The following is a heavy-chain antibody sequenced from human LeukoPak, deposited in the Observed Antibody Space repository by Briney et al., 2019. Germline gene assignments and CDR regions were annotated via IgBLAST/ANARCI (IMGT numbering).Heavy chain of an antibody. CDR3: VREKSGGTYDY. D-gene: IGHD3-16*01. Sequence: ASVSVSCKASGYTFTAFDIQWVGQAPGQGGEGMGTIRPGDTRTTYAQKFQGRVTMTWDMSTTTGYMELSSLRSEDTAVYYCVREKSGGTYDYWGQGTLVTVSS. J-gene: IGHJ4*02. CDR2: IRPGDTRT. V-gene: IGHV1-46*01. CDR1: GYTFTAFD.